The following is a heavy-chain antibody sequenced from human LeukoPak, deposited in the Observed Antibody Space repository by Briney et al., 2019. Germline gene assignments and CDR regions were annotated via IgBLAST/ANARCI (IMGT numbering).Heavy chain of an antibody. CDR3: ARATTVTNYYYYGMDV. CDR1: GGSISSGGYY. CDR2: IYYSGST. V-gene: IGHV4-31*03. D-gene: IGHD4-17*01. Sequence: PSQTLSLTCTVSGGSISSGGYYWSWIRQHPGKGLEWIGYIYYSGSTYYNPSLKSRVTISVDTSKNQFSLKLSSVTAADTAVYYCARATTVTNYYYYGMDVWGQGTTVTVSS. J-gene: IGHJ6*02.